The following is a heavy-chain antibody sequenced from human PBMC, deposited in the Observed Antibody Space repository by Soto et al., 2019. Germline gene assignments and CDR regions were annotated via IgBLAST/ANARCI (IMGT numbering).Heavy chain of an antibody. CDR1: GFTFRTYA. D-gene: IGHD5-18*01. J-gene: IGHJ4*02. V-gene: IGHV3-30*04. CDR3: ARDSETNGYSYDYFDY. Sequence: GGSLKLSCAASGFTFRTYAMHWVRQAPGKGLEWVAVISYDGSNTYYADSVKGRFTISRDNSKNTLYLQMNSLRTEDSAVYYCARDSETNGYSYDYFDYWGQGTLVTVSS. CDR2: ISYDGSNT.